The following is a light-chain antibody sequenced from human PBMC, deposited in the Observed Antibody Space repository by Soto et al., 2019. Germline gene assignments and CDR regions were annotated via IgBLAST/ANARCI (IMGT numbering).Light chain of an antibody. V-gene: IGLV2-8*01. CDR3: SSYAGSSARVV. J-gene: IGLJ2*01. CDR2: EIN. Sequence: QSALTQPPSASGSPGQSVTISCTGTSSDVGAYDYVSWYQQHPGKAPKLMIYEINKRPSGVPDRFSGSKSGNTASLTVSGLQAEDEADYYCSSYAGSSARVVFGGGTQLTVL. CDR1: SSDVGAYDY.